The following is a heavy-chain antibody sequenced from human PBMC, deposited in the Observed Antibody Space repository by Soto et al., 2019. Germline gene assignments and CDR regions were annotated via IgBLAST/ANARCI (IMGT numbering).Heavy chain of an antibody. V-gene: IGHV1-18*01. CDR3: ARVVHCSGGSCYGWFDP. D-gene: IGHD2-15*01. CDR1: GYTFTSYG. CDR2: ISAYNGNT. J-gene: IGHJ5*01. Sequence: ASVKVSCKASGYTFTSYGISWVRQAPGQGLEWMGWISAYNGNTNYAQKLQGRVTMTTDTSTSTAYMELRSLRSDDTAVYYCARVVHCSGGSCYGWFDPWGRGTMVTVSS.